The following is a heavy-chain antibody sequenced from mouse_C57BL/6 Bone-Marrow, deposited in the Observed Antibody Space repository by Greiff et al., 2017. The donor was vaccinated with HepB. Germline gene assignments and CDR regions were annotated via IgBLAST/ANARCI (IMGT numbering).Heavy chain of an antibody. CDR2: IYPGSGST. CDR1: GYTFTSYW. D-gene: IGHD2-5*01. CDR3: ARYGYYSNYGCAMDY. V-gene: IGHV1-55*01. J-gene: IGHJ4*01. Sequence: QVQLQQPGAELVKPGASVKMSCKASGYTFTSYWITWVKQRPGQGLEWIGDIYPGSGSTNYNEKFKSKATLTVDTSSSTAYMQLSSLTSEDSAVDYCARYGYYSNYGCAMDYWGQGTSVTVSS.